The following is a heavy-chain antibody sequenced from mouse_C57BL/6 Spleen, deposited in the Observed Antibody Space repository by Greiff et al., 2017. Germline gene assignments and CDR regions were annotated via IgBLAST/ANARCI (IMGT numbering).Heavy chain of an antibody. D-gene: IGHD4-1*01. CDR3: ALWDAWFAY. J-gene: IGHJ3*01. V-gene: IGHV1-42*01. CDR2: INPSTGGT. CDR1: GYSFTGYY. Sequence: VQLQQSGPELVKPGASVKISCKASGYSFTGYYMNWVKQSPEKSLEWIGEINPSTGGTTYNQKFKAKATLTVDKSSSTAYMQLKSLTSGDSAVYYCALWDAWFAYGGQGTLVTVSA.